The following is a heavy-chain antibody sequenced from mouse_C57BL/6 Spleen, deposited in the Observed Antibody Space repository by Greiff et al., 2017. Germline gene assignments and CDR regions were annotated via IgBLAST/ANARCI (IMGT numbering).Heavy chain of an antibody. CDR2: INPNNGGT. D-gene: IGHD1-1*01. CDR1: GYTFTDYN. Sequence: EVQLQQSGPELVKPGASVKIPCKASGYTFTDYNMDWVKQSHGKSLEWIGDINPNNGGTIYNQKFKGKATLTVDKSSSTAYMELRSLTSEDTAVYYCARDLYYYGSSYAYWGQGTLVTVSA. V-gene: IGHV1-18*01. J-gene: IGHJ3*01. CDR3: ARDLYYYGSSYAY.